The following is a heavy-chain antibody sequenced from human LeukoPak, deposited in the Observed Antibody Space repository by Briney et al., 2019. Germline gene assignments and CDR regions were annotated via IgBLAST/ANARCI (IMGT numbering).Heavy chain of an antibody. D-gene: IGHD2-15*01. CDR3: ARDSIGGRGSNY. Sequence: GGSLRLSCAASGYTFSRYAMHGVRHAPGRGVGGVAVISYDGSNKYYAAAVKGRFTISRDNSKNTLYLEINSLRAEDTAVYYCARDSIGGRGSNYWGQGTLVIVSS. CDR2: ISYDGSNK. J-gene: IGHJ4*02. V-gene: IGHV3-30*04. CDR1: GYTFSRYA.